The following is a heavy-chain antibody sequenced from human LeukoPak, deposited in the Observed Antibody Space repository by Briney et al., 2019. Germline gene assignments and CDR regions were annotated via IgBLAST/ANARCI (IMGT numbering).Heavy chain of an antibody. CDR1: GYSLSSGYY. D-gene: IGHD2-15*01. J-gene: IGHJ3*02. Sequence: ASETLSLTCDVSGYSLSSGYYWGWIRQPPGKGLEWIGSIYQSGNSYQKSSLKSRLTLSVDTSKNNFSLKVVSVTAADTAVYYCARWGVAATVDAFDIWGQGTMVTVSS. CDR2: IYQSGNS. V-gene: IGHV4-38-2*01. CDR3: ARWGVAATVDAFDI.